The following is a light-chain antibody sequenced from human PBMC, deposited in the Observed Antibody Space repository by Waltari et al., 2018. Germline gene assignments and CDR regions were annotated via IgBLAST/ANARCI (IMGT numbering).Light chain of an antibody. J-gene: IGLJ3*02. Sequence: SSDLTQDPDVSVALGQTVRITCQGDILRTSYASWYQLKPGQAPLLVLFGKEKRPSGIPDRFSGYSSGTTSSLTITGAQAEDEADYYCHSRNGRNNEVVFGGGTKLTVL. CDR1: ILRTSY. V-gene: IGLV3-19*01. CDR2: GKE. CDR3: HSRNGRNNEVV.